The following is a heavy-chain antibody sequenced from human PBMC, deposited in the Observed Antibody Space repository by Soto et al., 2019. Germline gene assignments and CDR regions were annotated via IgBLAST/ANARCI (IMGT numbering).Heavy chain of an antibody. CDR1: GDSFISYA. CDR2: IIPISGRG. D-gene: IGHD5-18*01. Sequence: QVQLVQSGAEVRKPGSSVKVSCKVSGDSFISYAISWVRQAPGQGLEWMGGIIPISGRGNCAQRFQGRVAITADESTSTVHMELSGLRSEDTAVYYCARDASTVETAMVSQYYYGMDVCGQGTTVTVSS. CDR3: ARDASTVETAMVSQYYYGMDV. V-gene: IGHV1-69*12. J-gene: IGHJ6*02.